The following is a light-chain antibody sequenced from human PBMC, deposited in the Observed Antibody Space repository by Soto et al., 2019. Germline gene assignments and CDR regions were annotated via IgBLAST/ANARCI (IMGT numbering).Light chain of an antibody. Sequence: QSALTQPASVSGSPGQSIAISCTGTSSDVGRYNYVSWYQQHPGKAPKLLIYDVTNRLSGVSSRFSGSKSGNTASLTISGLQAEDEADYYCTSYTTSTTWVFGGGTQLTVL. CDR3: TSYTTSTTWV. V-gene: IGLV2-14*03. J-gene: IGLJ3*02. CDR2: DVT. CDR1: SSDVGRYNY.